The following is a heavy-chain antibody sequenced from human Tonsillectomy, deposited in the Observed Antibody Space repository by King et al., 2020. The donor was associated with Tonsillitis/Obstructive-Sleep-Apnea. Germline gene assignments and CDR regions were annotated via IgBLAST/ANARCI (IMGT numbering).Heavy chain of an antibody. J-gene: IGHJ3*02. CDR1: GGSVSSRSSY. Sequence: QLQESGPGLLKPSETLSLTCTVSGGSVSSRSSYWGWIRQPPGKGLEWIGSMSYSGSTYYNPPLGSRVTISVDTSKRPFSLNLRSVTAADTAVYYCARHGYCTGGACYRGGFDIWGQGTMVTVSS. D-gene: IGHD2-8*02. V-gene: IGHV4-39*01. CDR2: MSYSGST. CDR3: ARHGYCTGGACYRGGFDI.